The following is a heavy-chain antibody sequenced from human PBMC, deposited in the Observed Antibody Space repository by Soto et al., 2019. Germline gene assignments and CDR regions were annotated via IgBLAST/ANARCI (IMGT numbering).Heavy chain of an antibody. CDR2: IYYSGGT. Sequence: PSETLSLTCTVSGASISSYYWTWIRQPPGKGPEWIGYIYYSGGTNYNPSLKSRVTISIDTSKNQFSLKLSSVTAADTAVYYCARDYSGASTFDYWGQGTLVTVSS. V-gene: IGHV4-59*01. CDR3: ARDYSGASTFDY. D-gene: IGHD6-19*01. J-gene: IGHJ4*02. CDR1: GASISSYY.